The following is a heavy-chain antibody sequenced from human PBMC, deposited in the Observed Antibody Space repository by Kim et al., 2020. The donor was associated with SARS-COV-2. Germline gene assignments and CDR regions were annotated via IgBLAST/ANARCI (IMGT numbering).Heavy chain of an antibody. CDR1: GFTFSSYA. CDR3: ARDRWLGYFDCLLESYYYYGMDV. V-gene: IGHV3-30*04. Sequence: GGSLRLSCAASGFTFSSYAMHWVRQAPGKGLVWVAVISYDGSNKYYADSVKGRFTIHRDNSMNTLYLQMNSLRAEDTAVYYCARDRWLGYFDCLLESYYYYGMDVWSQGTTVTVSS. CDR2: ISYDGSNK. J-gene: IGHJ6*02. D-gene: IGHD3-9*01.